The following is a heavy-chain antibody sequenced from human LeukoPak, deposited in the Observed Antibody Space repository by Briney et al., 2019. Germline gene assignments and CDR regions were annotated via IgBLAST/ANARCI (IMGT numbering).Heavy chain of an antibody. J-gene: IGHJ4*02. D-gene: IGHD3-22*01. CDR1: VFTSSIYA. CDR2: ISVSGGST. Sequence: GGSLSLSRAASVFTSSIYAMSCVRHTPGKGLEWVSAISVSGGSTYYADSVKGRFTISRDNSKNTLYLQKNSLRAEDTAVYYCAIGPKYYGSSGYLGYWGQGTLVTVSS. V-gene: IGHV3-23*01. CDR3: AIGPKYYGSSGYLGY.